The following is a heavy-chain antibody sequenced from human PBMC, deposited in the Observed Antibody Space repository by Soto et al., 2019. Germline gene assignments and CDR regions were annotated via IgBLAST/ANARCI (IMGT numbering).Heavy chain of an antibody. D-gene: IGHD2-2*01. CDR1: GGAISDGPN. V-gene: IGHV4-30-4*01. CDR2: IYHTGTT. J-gene: IGHJ5*01. Sequence: PSETLSLTCTVSGGAISDGPNWSWSRRTPGKGLEWIRYIYHTGTTYYNPSLRSRVSISVDKYKSQFSLKLIYVTAADTAVYFCARDEYQLLSSVPWFDSWGQGTLVTVSS. CDR3: ARDEYQLLSSVPWFDS.